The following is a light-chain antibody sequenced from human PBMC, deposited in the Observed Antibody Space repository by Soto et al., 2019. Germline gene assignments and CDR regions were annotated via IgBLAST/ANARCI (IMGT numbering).Light chain of an antibody. V-gene: IGKV4-1*01. CDR2: WAS. Sequence: DIVMTQSPDSLAVSLGERATINCKSNQSVLYSSNNKNYLAWYQQKPGQPPNLLIYWASTRKSGVPDRFSGSGSGTEFTLTISSLQAEDVAVYYCQQYLGLPSTFGQGTNLEIK. CDR1: QSVLYSSNNKNY. J-gene: IGKJ2*01. CDR3: QQYLGLPST.